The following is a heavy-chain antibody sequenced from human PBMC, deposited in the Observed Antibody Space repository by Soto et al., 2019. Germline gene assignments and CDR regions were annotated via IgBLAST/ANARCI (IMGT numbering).Heavy chain of an antibody. J-gene: IGHJ4*02. CDR2: IYYSGST. CDR1: GGSISSYY. D-gene: IGHD2-2*01. Sequence: SETLSLTCSVSGGSISSYYWSWIRQPPGKGLEWIGYIYYSGSTNYNPSLKSRVTISVDTSKNQFSLKLSSVTAADTAVYYCARESVVPAANPYFDYWGQGTLVTVSS. V-gene: IGHV4-59*01. CDR3: ARESVVPAANPYFDY.